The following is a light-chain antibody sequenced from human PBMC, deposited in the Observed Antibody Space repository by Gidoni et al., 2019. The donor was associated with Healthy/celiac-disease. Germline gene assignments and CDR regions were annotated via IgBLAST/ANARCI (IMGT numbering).Light chain of an antibody. CDR1: QSISSY. J-gene: IGKJ2*02. Sequence: DIQMTQSPSSLSASVGDRVTITCRASQSISSYLNWYQQKPGKAPKLLIYAASSLQSGVPSRFSGSGSGTDFTLTISSLQPEDFATYYCQQSYTSWTFGQXTKLEIK. CDR2: AAS. V-gene: IGKV1-39*01. CDR3: QQSYTSWT.